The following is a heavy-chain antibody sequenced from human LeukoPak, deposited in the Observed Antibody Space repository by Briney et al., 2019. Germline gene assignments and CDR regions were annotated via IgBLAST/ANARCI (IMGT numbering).Heavy chain of an antibody. Sequence: GESPKISCKGSGYSFATYWIGWVRQMPGKGLEWMGRIDPSDSYVNYSPSFQGHVTISADKSISTAYLQWSSLKASDTAIYYCARRGYYYYGFDVWGQGTTVTVSS. V-gene: IGHV5-10-1*01. CDR3: ARRGYYYYGFDV. CDR2: IDPSDSYV. J-gene: IGHJ6*02. CDR1: GYSFATYW.